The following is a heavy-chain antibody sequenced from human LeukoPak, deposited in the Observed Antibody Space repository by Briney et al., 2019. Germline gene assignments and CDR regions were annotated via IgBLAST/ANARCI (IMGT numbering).Heavy chain of an antibody. V-gene: IGHV4-34*01. CDR2: INHSGST. D-gene: IGHD3-3*01. CDR1: GGSFSGYY. J-gene: IGHJ6*03. Sequence: SETLSLTCAVYGGSFSGYYWSWIRQPPGKGLEWIGEINHSGSTNYNPSLESRVTISVDTSKNQFSLKLSSVTAADTAVYYCARAPCDFWSGKPYYMDVWGKGTTVTVSS. CDR3: ARAPCDFWSGKPYYMDV.